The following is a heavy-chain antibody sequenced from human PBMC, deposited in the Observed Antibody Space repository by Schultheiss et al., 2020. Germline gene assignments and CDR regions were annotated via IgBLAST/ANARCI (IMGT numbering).Heavy chain of an antibody. CDR1: GYTFTSFD. D-gene: IGHD3-10*01. CDR3: TRRGSYGMDV. V-gene: IGHV1-8*01. Sequence: ASVKVSCRASGYTFTSFDISWVRQASGQGLEWMGWMNPNSGNTGYAQKLQGRVTMTTDTSTSTAYMELRSLRSDDTAVYYCTRRGSYGMDVWGKGTTVTVSS. CDR2: MNPNSGNT. J-gene: IGHJ6*04.